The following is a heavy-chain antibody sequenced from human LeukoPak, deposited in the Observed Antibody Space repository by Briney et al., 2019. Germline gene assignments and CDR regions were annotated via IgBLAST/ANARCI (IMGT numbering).Heavy chain of an antibody. CDR1: GGSISRGGYY. D-gene: IGHD4-17*01. V-gene: IGHV4-31*03. Sequence: PSRTLSLTYTVSGGSISRGGYYWSWIRQHPGKGLEWIGYIYYSGSTYYNPSLKSRVTISVDTSKNQFSLKLSSVTAADTAVYYCARVGGYGEKRGDFDYWGQGTLVTVSS. CDR2: IYYSGST. CDR3: ARVGGYGEKRGDFDY. J-gene: IGHJ4*02.